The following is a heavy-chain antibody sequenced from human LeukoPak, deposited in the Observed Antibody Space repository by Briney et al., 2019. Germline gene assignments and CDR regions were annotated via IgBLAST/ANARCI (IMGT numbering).Heavy chain of an antibody. CDR3: ARDRAAYYYYMDV. CDR1: GGSFSGYY. V-gene: IGHV4-34*01. Sequence: SETLSLTCAVYGGSFSGYYWSWIRQPPGKGLEWIGEINHSGSTNYNPSLKSRVTMSVDTSKNQFSLKLSSVTAADTAVYYCARDRAAYYYYMDVWGNGTTVTISS. CDR2: INHSGST. D-gene: IGHD3-10*01. J-gene: IGHJ6*03.